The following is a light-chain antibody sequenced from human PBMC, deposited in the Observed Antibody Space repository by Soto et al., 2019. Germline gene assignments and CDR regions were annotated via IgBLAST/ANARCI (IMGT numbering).Light chain of an antibody. V-gene: IGKV3-15*01. CDR1: QSVSSN. Sequence: EIVMTQSPATLPVSPGGRATLYCRASQSVSSNLGWYQHRPGQAPRLLIYGASTRATGVAARFSGSGSGTDFSLTISGLQSEDFAVYYCQQYNDWPPWYTFGQGTKVEIK. CDR2: GAS. CDR3: QQYNDWPPWYT. J-gene: IGKJ2*01.